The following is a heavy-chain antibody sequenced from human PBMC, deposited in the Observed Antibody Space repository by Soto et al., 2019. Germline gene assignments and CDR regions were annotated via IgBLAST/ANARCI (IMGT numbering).Heavy chain of an antibody. D-gene: IGHD2-15*01. V-gene: IGHV1-24*01. CDR2: FDPEDGET. Sequence: ASVKVSCKVSGYTLTELSMHWVRQAPGKGLEWMGGFDPEDGETIYAQKFQGRVTMTEDTSTDTAYMELSSLRSEDTAVYYCATVPAFGRTYYYYYGMDVWGQGTTVTVSS. J-gene: IGHJ6*02. CDR1: GYTLTELS. CDR3: ATVPAFGRTYYYYYGMDV.